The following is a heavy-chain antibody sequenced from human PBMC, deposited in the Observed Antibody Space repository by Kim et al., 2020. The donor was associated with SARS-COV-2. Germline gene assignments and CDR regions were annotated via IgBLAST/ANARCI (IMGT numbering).Heavy chain of an antibody. J-gene: IGHJ6*02. Sequence: ASVKVSCKASGYTFTSYGISWVRQAPGQGLEWMGWISAYNGNTNYAQKLQGRVTMTTDTSTSTAYMELRSLRSDDTAVYYCAREVTMVRGVMGPSYYYYGMDVWGQGTTVTVSS. CDR1: GYTFTSYG. D-gene: IGHD3-10*01. CDR3: AREVTMVRGVMGPSYYYYGMDV. CDR2: ISAYNGNT. V-gene: IGHV1-18*04.